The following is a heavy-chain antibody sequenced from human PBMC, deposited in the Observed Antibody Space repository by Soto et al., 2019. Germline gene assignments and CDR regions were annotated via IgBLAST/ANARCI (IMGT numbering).Heavy chain of an antibody. Sequence: PSETLSLTCAVYGGSFSGYYWSWIRQPPGKGLEWIGEINHSGSTNYNPSLKSRVTISVDTSKNQFSLKLSSVTAADTAVYYCARGLIKYSYGYDRNFLGYCSGGSCSKSGSEQLYYFDYWGQGTLVTVSS. D-gene: IGHD2-15*01. V-gene: IGHV4-34*01. CDR1: GGSFSGYY. J-gene: IGHJ4*02. CDR2: INHSGST. CDR3: ARGLIKYSYGYDRNFLGYCSGGSCSKSGSEQLYYFDY.